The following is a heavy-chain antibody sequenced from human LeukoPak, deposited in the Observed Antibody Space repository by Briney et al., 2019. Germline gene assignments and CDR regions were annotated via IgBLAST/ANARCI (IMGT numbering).Heavy chain of an antibody. V-gene: IGHV3-74*01. CDR2: INSDGSST. Sequence: GGSLRLSCVASGFTLRSHWMHWVRQAPGKGLMWVSRINSDGSSTDYADSVKGRFSISRDNAKNTLFLQMSSLRAEDTAVYYCARGRDGYNWIDYWGQGTLVTVSS. J-gene: IGHJ4*02. CDR3: ARGRDGYNWIDY. CDR1: GFTLRSHW. D-gene: IGHD5-24*01.